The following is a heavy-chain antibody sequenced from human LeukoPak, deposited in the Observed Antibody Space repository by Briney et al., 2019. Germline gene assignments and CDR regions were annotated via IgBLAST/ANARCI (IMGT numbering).Heavy chain of an antibody. V-gene: IGHV6-1*01. CDR3: ARSGDCSGGTCFTGD. J-gene: IGHJ4*02. Sequence: SQTLSLTCAISGDSVCSNSAAWYWLRQSPSRLLEWLGRTYYRSKWYNDYAESVKSRIIIKPETSKNQFSLQLNSVTPEDTAVYYCARSGDCSGGTCFTGDWGQGTLVTVAS. D-gene: IGHD2-15*01. CDR1: GDSVCSNSAA. CDR2: TYYRSKWYN.